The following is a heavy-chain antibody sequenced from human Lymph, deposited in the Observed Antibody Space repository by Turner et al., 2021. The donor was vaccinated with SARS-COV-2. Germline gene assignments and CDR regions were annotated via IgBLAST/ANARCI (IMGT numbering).Heavy chain of an antibody. D-gene: IGHD2-15*01. CDR3: AKDPGYCSGGSCYSRTYFDF. Sequence: EVQLVESGGGVVQPGGSLRLSCAPSGFTFADYAMHWVRQAPGKGLEWVSLISGDGGGTYYADSVKGRFTISRDNSKNSLSLQMNSLRAEDTALYYCAKDPGYCSGGSCYSRTYFDFWGQGTLVTVSA. V-gene: IGHV3-43*02. CDR1: GFTFADYA. CDR2: ISGDGGGT. J-gene: IGHJ4*02.